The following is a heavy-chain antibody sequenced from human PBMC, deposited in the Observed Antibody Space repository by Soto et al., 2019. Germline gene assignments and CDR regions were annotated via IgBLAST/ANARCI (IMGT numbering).Heavy chain of an antibody. Sequence: EVQLVESGGGLVEPGGSLRLSCAASGFIFSTAWINWVRQAPGKGLEWVGRIKSKIDGGTTDFAASVKGRFAISRDDSQDTMFLQMNSLKSEDTAVYYCTTDSHFSTRLVRFDFWGRGTLVTVSS. CDR3: TTDSHFSTRLVRFDF. CDR2: IKSKIDGGTT. D-gene: IGHD3-3*02. V-gene: IGHV3-15*07. J-gene: IGHJ4*02. CDR1: GFIFSTAW.